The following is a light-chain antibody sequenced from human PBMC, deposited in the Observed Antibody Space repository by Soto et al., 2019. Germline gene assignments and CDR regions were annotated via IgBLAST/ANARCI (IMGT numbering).Light chain of an antibody. CDR1: SSDGGGYNY. Sequence: QSALTQPASVSGSPGQSITISCTGTSSDGGGYNYVSWYQQHPGKAPKLMIYEVSNRPSGVSNRFSGSKSGNTASLTISGLQAEDEADYYCSSYTSSGVYVFGTGTKVTVL. V-gene: IGLV2-14*01. CDR3: SSYTSSGVYV. CDR2: EVS. J-gene: IGLJ1*01.